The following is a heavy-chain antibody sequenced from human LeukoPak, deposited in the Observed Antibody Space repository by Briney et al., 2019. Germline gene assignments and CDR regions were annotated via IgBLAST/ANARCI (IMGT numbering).Heavy chain of an antibody. V-gene: IGHV1-69*05. Sequence: SVKISCKASGGTFSSYAISWVRQAPGQGLEWMGGIIPIFGTANYAQKFQGRVTITTDESTSTAYMELSSLRSEDTAVYYCARGPPTLTGTSGTDYWGQGTLVTVSS. CDR3: ARGPPTLTGTSGTDY. J-gene: IGHJ4*02. D-gene: IGHD1-7*01. CDR1: GGTFSSYA. CDR2: IIPIFGTA.